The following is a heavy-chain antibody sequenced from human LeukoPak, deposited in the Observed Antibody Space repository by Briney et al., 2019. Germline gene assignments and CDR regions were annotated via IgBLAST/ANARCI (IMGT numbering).Heavy chain of an antibody. V-gene: IGHV3-7*01. Sequence: GGSLRLSCAVSGFTFNRSAMGWVCQAPGKGLEWVANIKEDGSAKNYLDSVKGRFTISRDNAKNSLYLQMNNLRAEDTAVYYCARNRGWQQFDYWGQGTLVTVSS. D-gene: IGHD4-23*01. CDR2: IKEDGSAK. CDR1: GFTFNRSA. J-gene: IGHJ4*02. CDR3: ARNRGWQQFDY.